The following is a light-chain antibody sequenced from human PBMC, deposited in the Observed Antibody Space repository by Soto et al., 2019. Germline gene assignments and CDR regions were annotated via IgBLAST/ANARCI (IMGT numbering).Light chain of an antibody. CDR1: RSVSSG. CDR3: QQYHLDAT. Sequence: DIQKTHSTSTLSGSVGDRVKITFRASRSVSSGLAWYQQKPGKAPNLLIHDASNLESGVPLRFGGSGSGTEFTLTISSLQPDDFATYYCQQYHLDATFGQGSKV. V-gene: IGKV1-5*03. CDR2: DAS. J-gene: IGKJ1*01.